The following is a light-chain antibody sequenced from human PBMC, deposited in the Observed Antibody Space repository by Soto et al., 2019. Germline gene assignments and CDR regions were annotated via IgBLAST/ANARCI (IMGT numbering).Light chain of an antibody. CDR3: SSYTSSSIPWV. Sequence: QSALTQPASVSGSPGQSITISCTGTSSDVGGYNYVSWYQQRPGKAPKLMIYDVSDRPSGVSDRFSGSKSGNTASLTISGLHAEDEAFYHCSSYTSSSIPWVFGGGTKLTVL. J-gene: IGLJ3*02. CDR2: DVS. CDR1: SSDVGGYNY. V-gene: IGLV2-14*01.